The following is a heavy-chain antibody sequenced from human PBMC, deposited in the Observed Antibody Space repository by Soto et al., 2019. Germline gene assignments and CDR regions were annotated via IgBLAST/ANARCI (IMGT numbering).Heavy chain of an antibody. V-gene: IGHV3-23*01. CDR3: AEDRDSSSWYAPEYYFDY. D-gene: IGHD6-13*01. CDR2: ISGSGGST. J-gene: IGHJ4*02. CDR1: GFTFSSYA. Sequence: EVQLLESGGGLVQPGGSLRLSCAASGFTFSSYAMSWVRQAPGKGLEWVSAISGSGGSTYYADSVKGRFTISRDNSKNTLYLQMNSLRAEATAVYYCAEDRDSSSWYAPEYYFDYWGQGTLVTVSS.